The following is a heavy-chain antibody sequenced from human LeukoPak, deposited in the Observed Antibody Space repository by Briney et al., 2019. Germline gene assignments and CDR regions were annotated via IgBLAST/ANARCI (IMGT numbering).Heavy chain of an antibody. CDR3: ARAPWFGELFYYFDY. CDR1: GGTFSSYA. V-gene: IGHV1-69*05. J-gene: IGHJ4*02. D-gene: IGHD3-10*01. Sequence: ASVKVSCKASGGTFSSYAISWVRQAPGQGLEWMGGIIPIFGTANYAQKFQGRVTITTDESTSTAYMELSSLRSEDTAVYYCARAPWFGELFYYFDYWGQGTLVTVSS. CDR2: IIPIFGTA.